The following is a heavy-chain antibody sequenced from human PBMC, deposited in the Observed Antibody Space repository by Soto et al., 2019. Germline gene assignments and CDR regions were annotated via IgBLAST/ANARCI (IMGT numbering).Heavy chain of an antibody. Sequence: ASVKVSCKASGYTFTSYGISWVRQAPGQGLEWMGWISAYNGNTNYAQNLQGRVTLTADTSTGIAYMELRSLRCDDSALYYCLRDYSDYEKSAYSCQGTLVIVSS. CDR1: GYTFTSYG. CDR3: LRDYSDYEKSAY. CDR2: ISAYNGNT. J-gene: IGHJ4*02. D-gene: IGHD4-17*01. V-gene: IGHV1-18*01.